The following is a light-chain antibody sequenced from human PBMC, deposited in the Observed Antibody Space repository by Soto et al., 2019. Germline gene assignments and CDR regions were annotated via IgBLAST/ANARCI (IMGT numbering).Light chain of an antibody. J-gene: IGKJ1*01. CDR1: QSVYSS. CDR3: QQYNKWPQT. V-gene: IGKV3-15*01. Sequence: ETVMTQSPATLSVSPWERATLSCRASQSVYSSLAWYQQKPGQAPRLLIYGASTRATGVPARFSGSGSGTDFTLTISSLQSEDLAVYHCQQYNKWPQTFGQGTKVDIK. CDR2: GAS.